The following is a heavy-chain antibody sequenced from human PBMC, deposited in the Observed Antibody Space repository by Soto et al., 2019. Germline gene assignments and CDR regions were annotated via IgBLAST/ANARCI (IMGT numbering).Heavy chain of an antibody. Sequence: SETLSLTCAVYGGSFSGYYWSWIRQPPGKGLEWIGEINHSGSTNYNPSLKSRVTISVDTSKYQFSLKLSSVTAADTAVYYCARGGGKRGYSYGLYYYYYGMDVWGQGTTVTVSS. CDR3: ARGGGKRGYSYGLYYYYYGMDV. CDR2: INHSGST. V-gene: IGHV4-34*01. D-gene: IGHD5-18*01. CDR1: GGSFSGYY. J-gene: IGHJ6*02.